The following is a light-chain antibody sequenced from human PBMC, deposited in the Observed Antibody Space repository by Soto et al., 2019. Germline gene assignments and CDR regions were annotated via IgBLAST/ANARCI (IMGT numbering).Light chain of an antibody. CDR2: EVS. V-gene: IGLV2-8*01. Sequence: QSALTQPPSASGSPGQSVTISCTGTSSDVGGYNYVSWYQQHPGKAPKLMIYEVSKRPSGVPDRFSGSKSGNTASLTVSGLQAEDEADYYCSSYAGSNRKVVFGGGTKVTVL. J-gene: IGLJ2*01. CDR3: SSYAGSNRKVV. CDR1: SSDVGGYNY.